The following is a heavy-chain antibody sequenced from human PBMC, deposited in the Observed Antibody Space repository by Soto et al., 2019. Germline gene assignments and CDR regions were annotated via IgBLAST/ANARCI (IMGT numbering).Heavy chain of an antibody. D-gene: IGHD1-20*01. CDR3: ARDLASVGINYGMDV. V-gene: IGHV1-69*08. CDR1: GGTFSSYT. J-gene: IGHJ6*02. Sequence: QVQLVQSGAEVKKPGSSVKVSCKASGGTFSSYTISWVRQAPGQGLEWMGRIIPILGIANYAQKFQGSVTTXXAXAXITADTELSSLSSEDTAVYYCARDLASVGINYGMDVWGQGTTVTVSS. CDR2: IIPILGIA.